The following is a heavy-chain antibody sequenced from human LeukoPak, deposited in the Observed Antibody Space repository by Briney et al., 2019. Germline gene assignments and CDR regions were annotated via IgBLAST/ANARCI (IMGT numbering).Heavy chain of an antibody. J-gene: IGHJ5*02. Sequence: PGGSLRLSCAASGFTFSSYWMHWVRQTPGKGLVWVSRINSDGSTTSYADSVKGRFTISRDNAKNTLYLQMSSLRAEDTAVYYRARARDYGDYVNWFDPWGQGTLVTVSS. CDR3: ARARDYGDYVNWFDP. D-gene: IGHD4-17*01. V-gene: IGHV3-74*01. CDR2: INSDGSTT. CDR1: GFTFSSYW.